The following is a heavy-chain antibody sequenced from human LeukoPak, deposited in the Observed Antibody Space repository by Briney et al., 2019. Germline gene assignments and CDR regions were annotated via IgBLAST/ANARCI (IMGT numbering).Heavy chain of an antibody. J-gene: IGHJ4*02. V-gene: IGHV3-15*01. CDR3: TTDGPTVTTYENDY. CDR1: GFTFSNAW. CDR2: IKSKTDGGTT. Sequence: GGSLRLSCAASGFTFSNAWMSWVRQAPGKGLEWVGRIKSKTDGGTTDYAAPVKGRFTISRDDSKNTLYLQMNSLKTKDTAVYYCTTDGPTVTTYENDYWGQGTLVTVSS. D-gene: IGHD4-17*01.